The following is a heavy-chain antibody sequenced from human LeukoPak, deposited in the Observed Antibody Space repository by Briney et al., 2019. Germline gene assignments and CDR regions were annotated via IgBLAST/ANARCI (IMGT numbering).Heavy chain of an antibody. CDR1: GFTFSSYA. D-gene: IGHD3-22*01. CDR3: ARGGGLGVVVRTAKTFDI. J-gene: IGHJ3*02. V-gene: IGHV3-30-3*01. CDR2: ISYDGSNK. Sequence: GGSLRLSCAAFGFTFSSYAMHWVRQAPGKGLEWVAVISYDGSNKYYADSVKGRFTISRDNSKNTLYLQMNSLRAEDTAVYYCARGGGLGVVVRTAKTFDIWGQGTMVTVSS.